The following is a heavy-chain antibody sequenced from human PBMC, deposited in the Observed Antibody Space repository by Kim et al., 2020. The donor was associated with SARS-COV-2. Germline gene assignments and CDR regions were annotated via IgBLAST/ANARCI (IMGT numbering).Heavy chain of an antibody. D-gene: IGHD6-13*01. CDR3: ARDRSSWTLDY. Sequence: TGYAESVKGRFTISRDNAKNSLYLHMNSLRAEDTALYHCARDRSSWTLDYWGQGTLVTVSS. CDR2: T. J-gene: IGHJ4*02. V-gene: IGHV3-20*01.